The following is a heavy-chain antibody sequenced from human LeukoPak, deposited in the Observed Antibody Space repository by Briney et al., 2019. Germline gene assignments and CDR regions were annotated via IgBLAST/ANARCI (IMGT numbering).Heavy chain of an antibody. D-gene: IGHD2-8*01. J-gene: IGHJ4*02. CDR2: IYHSGST. CDR3: ARRRFVRGPDVVNPFDY. V-gene: IGHV4-4*02. CDR1: GASISSNNW. Sequence: SETLSLTCAVSGASISSNNWWNWVRQPPGKGLEWIGSIYHSGSTYYNPSLKSRVTISVDTSKNQFSLKLSSVTAADTAVYYCARRRFVRGPDVVNPFDYWGQGTLVTVSS.